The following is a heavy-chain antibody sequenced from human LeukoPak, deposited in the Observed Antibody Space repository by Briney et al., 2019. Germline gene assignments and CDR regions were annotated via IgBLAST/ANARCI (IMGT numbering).Heavy chain of an antibody. CDR1: GGTFSIYA. CDR2: IIPIFDKP. V-gene: IGHV1-69*06. Sequence: SVKVSCKASGGTFSIYAINWVRQAPGQGLEWMGGIIPIFDKPKYSQKFQGRVTITADKSKNTAYMKLSRLRSEDTAPYYCAREGIHIAAAGTIDYWGQGTLVTVSS. D-gene: IGHD6-13*01. CDR3: AREGIHIAAAGTIDY. J-gene: IGHJ4*02.